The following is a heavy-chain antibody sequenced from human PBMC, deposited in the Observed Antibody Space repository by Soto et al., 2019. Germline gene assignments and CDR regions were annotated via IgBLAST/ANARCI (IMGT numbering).Heavy chain of an antibody. Sequence: LRLSCAASGFTFNTYGMHWVRQAPGRGVEWVAVIWYDGSIKYYADSVKGRFTISRDNSKNTLYLQMNSLRAEDTAVYYCARIDCTGGSCRPYAYYDMDVWGRGTTVTVSS. J-gene: IGHJ6*02. CDR3: ARIDCTGGSCRPYAYYDMDV. CDR1: GFTFNTYG. CDR2: IWYDGSIK. V-gene: IGHV3-33*01. D-gene: IGHD2-15*01.